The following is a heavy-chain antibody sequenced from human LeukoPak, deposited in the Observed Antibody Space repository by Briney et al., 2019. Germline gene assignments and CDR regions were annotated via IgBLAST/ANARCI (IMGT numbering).Heavy chain of an antibody. Sequence: GGSLRLSCAASGFTFSSYAMSWVRQAPGKGLEWVSAISGRGGSTYYADSVKGRFTISRDNSKNTLYLQMNSLRAEDTAVYYCAKDRGYSSSWDAFDIWGQGTMVTVSS. D-gene: IGHD6-13*01. V-gene: IGHV3-23*01. CDR2: ISGRGGST. CDR1: GFTFSSYA. J-gene: IGHJ3*02. CDR3: AKDRGYSSSWDAFDI.